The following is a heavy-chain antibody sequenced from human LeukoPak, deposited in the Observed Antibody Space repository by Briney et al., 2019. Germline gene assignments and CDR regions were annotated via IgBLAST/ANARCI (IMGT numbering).Heavy chain of an antibody. CDR2: IIPIIGKA. CDR1: GGTFTSYA. D-gene: IGHD3-3*01. Sequence: SVKVSCKASGGTFTSYAISWVRQAPGQGLEWMGGIIPIIGKANYAQKLQGRVTMTTDESTSTAYMELSSLRSEDTAVYYCARGVTWSGYYLDYWGQGTLVTVSS. J-gene: IGHJ4*02. V-gene: IGHV1-69*05. CDR3: ARGVTWSGYYLDY.